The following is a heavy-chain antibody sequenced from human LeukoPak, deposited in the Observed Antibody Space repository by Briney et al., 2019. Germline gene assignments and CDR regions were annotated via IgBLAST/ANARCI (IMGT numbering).Heavy chain of an antibody. D-gene: IGHD2-15*01. CDR1: GGTFSGYY. V-gene: IGHV4-34*01. CDR2: INPGGST. CDR3: ASEDCSGGACTNFDY. Sequence: SETLSLTCAVYGGTFSGYYWSWIRQPPGKGLEWVWEINPGGSTNYNPSLESRLTISVDPSKNQFSLKLSSGTAGDTAIYYCASEDCSGGACTNFDYWGQGTLVTVSS. J-gene: IGHJ4*02.